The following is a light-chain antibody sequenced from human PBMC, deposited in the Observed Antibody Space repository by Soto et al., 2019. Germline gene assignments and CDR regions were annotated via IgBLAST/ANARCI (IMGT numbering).Light chain of an antibody. CDR3: QQSYSTPPIT. J-gene: IGKJ5*01. V-gene: IGKV1-39*01. CDR2: AAS. CDR1: RSISSY. Sequence: DIQMTQSPSSVSASVGDRVSITCGASRSISSYLNWYQQKPGKAPKLLIYAASSLQSGVPSRFSGSGSGTDFTLTISSLQPEDFATYYCQQSYSTPPITFGQGTRLEIK.